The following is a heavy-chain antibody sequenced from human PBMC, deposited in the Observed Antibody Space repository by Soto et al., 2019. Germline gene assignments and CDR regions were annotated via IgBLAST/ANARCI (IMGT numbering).Heavy chain of an antibody. D-gene: IGHD3-22*01. V-gene: IGHV4-59*02. J-gene: IGHJ4*02. CDR2: IYYTGST. CDR1: AGSVSSDY. CDR3: ARGTGDSSGYYRPFDY. Sequence: QVQLQESGPGLVKPSETLSLTCTVSAGSVSSDYWSWIRQPPGKGLEWIGYIYYTGSTNYNPSLRSRVTMSVDTSRNQFSLKITSLTAADTAVYYCARGTGDSSGYYRPFDYWGQGTLVTVSS.